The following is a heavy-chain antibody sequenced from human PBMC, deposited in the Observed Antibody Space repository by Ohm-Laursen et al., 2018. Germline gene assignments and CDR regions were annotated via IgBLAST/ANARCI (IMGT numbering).Heavy chain of an antibody. CDR2: VHTDGSST. V-gene: IGHV3-74*01. D-gene: IGHD2-2*01. CDR1: GFIFSGYW. Sequence: SLRLSCAASGFIFSGYWMHWVRQAPGKGLVRVSRVHTDGSSTTYADSVRGRFTISRDNSKNTLYLQMHSLRAEDTAVYYCAAPGYCSSTSCYWGQGTLVTVSS. J-gene: IGHJ4*02. CDR3: AAPGYCSSTSCY.